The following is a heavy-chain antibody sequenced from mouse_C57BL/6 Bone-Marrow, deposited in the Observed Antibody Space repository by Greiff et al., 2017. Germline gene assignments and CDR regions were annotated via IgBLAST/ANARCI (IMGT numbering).Heavy chain of an antibody. CDR1: GFSLTSYG. CDR2: IWSGGST. Sequence: VQLQQSGPGLVQPSQSLSITCTVSGFSLTSYGVHWVRQSPGKGLEWLGVIWSGGSTDYNAAFISRLSISKDNSKSHVFFIMIRLQADDTATYYCGRRGMIQLDYGGQGTAVPVSA. V-gene: IGHV2-2*01. CDR3: GRRGMIQLDY. J-gene: IGHJ4*01. D-gene: IGHD2-4*01.